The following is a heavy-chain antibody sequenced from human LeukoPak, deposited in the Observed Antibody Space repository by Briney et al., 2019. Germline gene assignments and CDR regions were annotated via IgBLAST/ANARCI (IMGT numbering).Heavy chain of an antibody. Sequence: SVKVSCKASGGTFSCYAISWVRQAPGQGLEWMGGIIPIFGTANYAQKFQGRVTITADKSTSTAYMELSSLRSEDTAVYYCATRSTMVRGVMRVYYYGMDVWGKGTTVTVSS. CDR2: IIPIFGTA. D-gene: IGHD3-10*01. V-gene: IGHV1-69*06. CDR3: ATRSTMVRGVMRVYYYGMDV. CDR1: GGTFSCYA. J-gene: IGHJ6*04.